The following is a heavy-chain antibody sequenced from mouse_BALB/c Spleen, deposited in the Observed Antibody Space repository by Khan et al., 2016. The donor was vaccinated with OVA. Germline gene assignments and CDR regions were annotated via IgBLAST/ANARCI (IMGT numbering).Heavy chain of an antibody. V-gene: IGHV9-2-1*01. CDR1: GYTFTDHS. CDR3: ARNFLYYYGSSPFAY. CDR2: INTETGEP. Sequence: QIQLVQSGPELKKPGETVKISCKASGYTFTDHSMHWVKQAPGKGLKWMGWINTETGEPTYADDFKGRFAFSLETSASTAYLQNNNLKNEDTATYFCARNFLYYYGSSPFAYWGQGTLVTVSA. J-gene: IGHJ3*01. D-gene: IGHD1-1*01.